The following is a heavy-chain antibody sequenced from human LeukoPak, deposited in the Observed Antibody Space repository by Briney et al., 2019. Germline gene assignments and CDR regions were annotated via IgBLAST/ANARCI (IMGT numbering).Heavy chain of an antibody. V-gene: IGHV3-7*01. J-gene: IGHJ4*02. CDR2: IKQDGSEK. CDR1: GFTFSDYY. D-gene: IGHD3-10*01. Sequence: GGSLRLSCATSGFTFSDYYMNWIRQAPGKGLEWVANIKQDGSEKYYVDSVKGRFTISRDNAKNSLYLQMNSLRAEDTAVYYCARDRPYGSGSYYNDYWGQGTLVTVSS. CDR3: ARDRPYGSGSYYNDY.